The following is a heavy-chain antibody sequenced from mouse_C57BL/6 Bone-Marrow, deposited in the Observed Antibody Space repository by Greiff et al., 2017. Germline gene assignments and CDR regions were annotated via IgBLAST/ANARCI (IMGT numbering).Heavy chain of an antibody. D-gene: IGHD1-1*01. V-gene: IGHV1-54*01. J-gene: IGHJ2*01. CDR1: GYAFTNYL. CDR2: INPGSGGT. Sequence: VQLQQSGAELVRPGTSVTVSCKASGYAFTNYLIEWVKQRPGQGLEWIGVINPGSGGTNYNEKFKGKATLTADKSSSTAYMQLSSLTSEDSAVYFCARGFDYYGSSYFDYWGQGTTLTVSS. CDR3: ARGFDYYGSSYFDY.